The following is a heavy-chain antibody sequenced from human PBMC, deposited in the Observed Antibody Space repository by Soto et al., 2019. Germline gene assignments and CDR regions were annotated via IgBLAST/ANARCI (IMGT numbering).Heavy chain of an antibody. V-gene: IGHV2-5*02. CDR1: GFSLTTSGVG. Sequence: QITLNESGPTVVRPTETLTLTCRFSGFSLTTSGVGVGWIRQSPGKAPEWLALIYWDDDKRYSASLKSSLTITKDTAKNQVVLTVSDLDPTDTATYYCAHRVLRTVSGLVTTTAIYFDFWGQGTPVAVSS. J-gene: IGHJ4*02. CDR2: IYWDDDK. CDR3: AHRVLRTVSGLVTTTAIYFDF. D-gene: IGHD3-3*01.